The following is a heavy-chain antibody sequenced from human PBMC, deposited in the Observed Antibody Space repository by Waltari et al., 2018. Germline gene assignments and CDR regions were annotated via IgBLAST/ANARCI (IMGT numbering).Heavy chain of an antibody. J-gene: IGHJ4*02. CDR3: AIGGVETSWYWRY. Sequence: EVQVVESGGGLVQPGGSLRLSCAASGFTFSSPWMTWVRQAAGKGMRWWANIKTDGSGTYYVDSVKCRLTISRDNTKNSLYLQMSSLRAEDTAVYYCAIGGVETSWYWRYWGQGTLVTVSS. CDR2: IKTDGSGT. CDR1: GFTFSSPW. V-gene: IGHV3-7*01. D-gene: IGHD6-13*01.